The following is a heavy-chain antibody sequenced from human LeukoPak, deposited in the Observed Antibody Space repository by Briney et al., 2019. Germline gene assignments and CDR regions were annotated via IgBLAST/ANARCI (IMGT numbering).Heavy chain of an antibody. CDR1: GFTFSSYA. CDR3: ARENTMIVVVTSYYYYGMDV. CDR2: ISGSGGST. D-gene: IGHD3-22*01. J-gene: IGHJ6*02. Sequence: PGGSLRLSCAASGFTFSSYAMSWVRQAPGKGLEWVSAISGSGGSTYYADSVKGRFTISRDNAKNSLYLQMNSLRDEDTAVYYCARENTMIVVVTSYYYYGMDVWGQGTTVTVSS. V-gene: IGHV3-23*01.